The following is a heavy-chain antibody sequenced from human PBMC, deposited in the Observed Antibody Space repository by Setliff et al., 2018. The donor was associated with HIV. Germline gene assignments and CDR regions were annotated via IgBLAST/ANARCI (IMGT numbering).Heavy chain of an antibody. V-gene: IGHV4-34*01. J-gene: IGHJ6*03. CDR2: INHGGSA. CDR3: ARGSSSWYPPTTKNYYYYMDV. Sequence: PSETLSLTCAVYNGSFSAYYWAWIRQPPGKGLEWIGEINHGGSATYNPSLTGRVGISVDTSKNQFSLKLSSVTAADTAVYYCARGSSSWYPPTTKNYYYYMDVWGKGTTVTVSS. D-gene: IGHD6-13*01. CDR1: NGSFSAYY.